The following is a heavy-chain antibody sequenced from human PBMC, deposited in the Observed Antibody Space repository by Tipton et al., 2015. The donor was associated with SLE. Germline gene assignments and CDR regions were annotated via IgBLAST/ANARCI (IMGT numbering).Heavy chain of an antibody. V-gene: IGHV4-59*01. CDR3: ARDEWAFDI. J-gene: IGHJ3*02. Sequence: TLSLTCTVSGGSISSYYWSWIRQPPGKGLEWIGYIYYNGSTNYNPSLKSRVTISVDTSKNQFSLKLSSVTAADTAVYYCARDEWAFDIWGQGTMVTVSS. CDR1: GGSISSYY. D-gene: IGHD2-8*01. CDR2: IYYNGST.